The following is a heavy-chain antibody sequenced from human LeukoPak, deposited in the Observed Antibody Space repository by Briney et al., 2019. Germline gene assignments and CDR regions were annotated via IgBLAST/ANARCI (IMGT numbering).Heavy chain of an antibody. CDR2: IYSGGST. D-gene: IGHD2-21*02. CDR3: AREGDAYCYYGMDV. Sequence: GGSLRLSCAASGFTVSSNYMSWVRQAPGKGLEGVSVIYSGGSTYYADSVKGRFTISRDNSKNTLYLQMNSLRAEDTAVYYCAREGDAYCYYGMDVWGQGTTVTVSS. V-gene: IGHV3-66*01. CDR1: GFTVSSNY. J-gene: IGHJ6*02.